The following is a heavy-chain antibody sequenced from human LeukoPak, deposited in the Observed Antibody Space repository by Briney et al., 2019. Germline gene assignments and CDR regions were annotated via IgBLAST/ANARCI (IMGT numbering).Heavy chain of an antibody. J-gene: IGHJ2*01. CDR2: ISWNSGSI. CDR1: GFTFDDYA. Sequence: GGSLRLSCAASGFTFDDYAMHWVRQAPGKGLEWVSGISWNSGSIGYADSVKGRFTISRDNAKNSLYLQMNSLRAGDTAVYYCARVLRGDWLSPHYWYFDLWGRGTLVTVSS. D-gene: IGHD3-9*01. CDR3: ARVLRGDWLSPHYWYFDL. V-gene: IGHV3-9*01.